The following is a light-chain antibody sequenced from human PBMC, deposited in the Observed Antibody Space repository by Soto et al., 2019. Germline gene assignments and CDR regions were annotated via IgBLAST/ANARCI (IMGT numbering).Light chain of an antibody. Sequence: DVQMTQSPSSLSASVGDRVTITCQASQDISNYLNWYQQKPGKAPKLLIYDASTLESGVPSRFSGSGSGTEFTLTISGLQPDDYATYYCQHYNTYVLTFGGGTKVDIK. J-gene: IGKJ4*01. V-gene: IGKV1-5*01. CDR2: DAS. CDR1: QDISNY. CDR3: QHYNTYVLT.